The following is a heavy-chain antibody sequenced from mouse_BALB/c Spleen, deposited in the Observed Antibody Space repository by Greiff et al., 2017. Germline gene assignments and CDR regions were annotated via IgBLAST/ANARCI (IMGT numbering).Heavy chain of an antibody. CDR3: AGGGSSLYWYFDV. CDR1: GFTFSSFG. J-gene: IGHJ1*01. Sequence: DVQFVESGGGLVQPGVSRKLSCAASGFTFSSFGMHWVRQAPEKGLEWVAYISSGSSTIYYADTVKGRFTISRDNPKNTLFLQLTSLRSEDTAMYYCAGGGSSLYWYFDVWGAGTTVTVSS. CDR2: ISSGSSTI. D-gene: IGHD1-1*01. V-gene: IGHV5-17*02.